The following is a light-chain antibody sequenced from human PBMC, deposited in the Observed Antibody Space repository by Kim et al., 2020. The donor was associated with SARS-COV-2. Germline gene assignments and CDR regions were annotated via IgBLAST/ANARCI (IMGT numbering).Light chain of an antibody. J-gene: IGLJ2*01. V-gene: IGLV3-1*01. CDR1: QLGITY. Sequence: SYELTQPPSVSVSPGQTATITCSGYQLGITYVCWYQQKPGQSPVLVIYQDSKRPSGIPERFSGSNSGNTATLTISGTQAMDEADYYCQAWDSTVVFGGGTQLTVL. CDR3: QAWDSTVV. CDR2: QDS.